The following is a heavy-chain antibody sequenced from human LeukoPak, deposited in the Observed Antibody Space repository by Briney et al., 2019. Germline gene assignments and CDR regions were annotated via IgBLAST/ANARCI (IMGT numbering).Heavy chain of an antibody. CDR1: GLTFSTSD. J-gene: IGHJ4*02. CDR2: ISYDGSNK. Sequence: GGSLRLSCAASGLTFSTSDMHWVRQAPGKGLEWVAVISYDGSNKYYADSVKGRFTISRDNSKNTLYLQMNSLRAEDTAVYYCARSQGATMVRGAPYYFDYWGQGTLVTVSS. CDR3: ARSQGATMVRGAPYYFDY. D-gene: IGHD3-10*01. V-gene: IGHV3-33*05.